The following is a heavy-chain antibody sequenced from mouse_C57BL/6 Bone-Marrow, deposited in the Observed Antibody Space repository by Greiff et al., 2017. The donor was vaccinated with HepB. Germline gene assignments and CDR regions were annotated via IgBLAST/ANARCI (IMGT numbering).Heavy chain of an antibody. CDR1: GYTFTSYW. J-gene: IGHJ2*01. CDR3: TRWYYYGSSYFDY. CDR2: IYPGNSDT. Sequence: VQLQQSGTVLARPGASVKMSCKTSGYTFTSYWMHWVKQRPGQGLEWIGAIYPGNSDTSYNQKFKGKAKLTAVTSASTAYMELSSLTNEDSAVYYCTRWYYYGSSYFDYWGQGTTLTVSS. D-gene: IGHD1-1*01. V-gene: IGHV1-5*01.